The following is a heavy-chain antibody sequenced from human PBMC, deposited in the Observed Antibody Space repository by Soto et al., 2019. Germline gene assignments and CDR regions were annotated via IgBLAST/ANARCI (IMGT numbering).Heavy chain of an antibody. CDR2: IDWDDDK. CDR1: GFSFTTSEMR. D-gene: IGHD2-15*01. CDR3: AHIEVSGSAFDI. J-gene: IGHJ3*02. V-gene: IGHV2-70D*14. Sequence: SGPTLVNPTQTLTLTCTFSGFSFTTSEMRVGWIRQPPGKALEWLARIDWDDDKFYSTSLKTRLAISKDTSKNQVVLTMTNMDPVDTATYYCAHIEVSGSAFDIWGQGTMVTVSS.